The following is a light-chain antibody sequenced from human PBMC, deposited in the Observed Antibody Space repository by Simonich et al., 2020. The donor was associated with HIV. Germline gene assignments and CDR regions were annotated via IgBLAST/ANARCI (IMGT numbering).Light chain of an antibody. Sequence: EIVMTQSPATLSVFPGERATLSCRARQSVSSNLAWYQQKPGQAPRLLIYDASNRATGIPARFSGSGSGTDFTLTISSLEPEDFAVYYCQQRSNWPPITFGQGTRLEIK. J-gene: IGKJ5*01. V-gene: IGKV3-11*01. CDR2: DAS. CDR1: QSVSSN. CDR3: QQRSNWPPIT.